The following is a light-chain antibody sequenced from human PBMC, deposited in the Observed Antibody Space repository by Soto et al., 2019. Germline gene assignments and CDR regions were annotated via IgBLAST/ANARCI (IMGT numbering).Light chain of an antibody. J-gene: IGKJ1*01. CDR2: DAT. CDR3: QQYNSYWM. V-gene: IGKV1-5*01. CDR1: QLVNSW. Sequence: DVQMTQSPSTLSASVGDRVTITCRASQLVNSWLAWYQQKPGRAPKLLIYDATSLESGVPSRFSGSRSGTEFTLTISSLQPDDSATYYCQQYNSYWMFGQGTRVEIK.